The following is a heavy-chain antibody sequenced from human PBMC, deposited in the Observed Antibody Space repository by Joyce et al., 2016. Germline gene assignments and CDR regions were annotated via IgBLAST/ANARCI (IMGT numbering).Heavy chain of an antibody. Sequence: EVQLVESGGGLVQPGGSLRLSCAASGFAFRNNVMNWVRQGPGKGLEWRSKIGAGRDNLHYAASVSGRFIISRDNVKNSLLLQMNSLRDEDSALYFCARDPGVGTYGKFDLWGQGTRVTVSS. CDR1: GFAFRNNV. D-gene: IGHD3-3*01. V-gene: IGHV3-48*02. CDR2: IGAGRDNL. J-gene: IGHJ4*02. CDR3: ARDPGVGTYGKFDL.